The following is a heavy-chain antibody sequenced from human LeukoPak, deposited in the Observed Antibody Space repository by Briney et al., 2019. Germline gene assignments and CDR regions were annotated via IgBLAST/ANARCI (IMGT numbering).Heavy chain of an antibody. V-gene: IGHV4-39*01. D-gene: IGHD6-13*01. Sequence: SETLSLTCTVSGGSISSSSYYWGWIRQPPGTGLEWIGSIYYSGSTYYNPSLKSRVTISVDTSKNQFSLKLSSVTAADAAVYYCASLPLTAAGYYFDYWGQGTLVTVSS. J-gene: IGHJ4*02. CDR3: ASLPLTAAGYYFDY. CDR2: IYYSGST. CDR1: GGSISSSSYY.